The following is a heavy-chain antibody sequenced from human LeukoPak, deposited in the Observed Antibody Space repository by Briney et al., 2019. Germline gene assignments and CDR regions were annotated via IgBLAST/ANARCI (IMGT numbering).Heavy chain of an antibody. CDR1: GFGFSSYG. V-gene: IGHV1-18*04. J-gene: IGHJ4*02. Sequence: ASVKVSCKASGFGFSSYGINWVRQAPGQRLEWMGWISAYTGQTKYLQKMRGRVTVTTDTSTNTAYMELRSLTSDDTAVYYCARGPGIDVAGVFDYWGKGSLVIVSS. CDR2: ISAYTGQT. CDR3: ARGPGIDVAGVFDY. D-gene: IGHD6-19*01.